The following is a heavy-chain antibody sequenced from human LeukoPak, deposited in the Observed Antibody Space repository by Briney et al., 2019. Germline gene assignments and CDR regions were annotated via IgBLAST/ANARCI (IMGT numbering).Heavy chain of an antibody. V-gene: IGHV1-2*06. D-gene: IGHD6-13*01. CDR2: TNPDSGGT. Sequence: VASVKVSCKASGYTFTGYYMHWVRQAPGQGLEWMGRTNPDSGGTNYAQKFQGRVTMTRDTSISTAYMELSRLRSDDTAVYYCARDLRQSSSWYWFDPWGQGTLVTVSS. CDR3: ARDLRQSSSWYWFDP. J-gene: IGHJ5*02. CDR1: GYTFTGYY.